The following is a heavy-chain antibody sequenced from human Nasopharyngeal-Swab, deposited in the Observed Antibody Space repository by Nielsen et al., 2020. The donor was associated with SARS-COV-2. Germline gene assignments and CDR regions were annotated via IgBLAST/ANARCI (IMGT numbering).Heavy chain of an antibody. CDR1: GFTFSSYA. CDR3: ARDGPSTYYYYGMDV. CDR2: ISYDGSNK. V-gene: IGHV3-30*04. D-gene: IGHD5/OR15-5a*01. J-gene: IGHJ6*02. Sequence: GGSLRLSCAASGFTFSSYAMHWVRQAPGKGLEWVAVISYDGSNKYYADSVKGRFTISRDNSKNTLYLQMNSLRAEDTAVYYCARDGPSTYYYYGMDVWGQGTTVTASS.